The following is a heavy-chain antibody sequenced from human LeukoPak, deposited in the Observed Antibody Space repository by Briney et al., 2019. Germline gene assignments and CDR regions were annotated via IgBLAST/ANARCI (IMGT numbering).Heavy chain of an antibody. D-gene: IGHD2-2*01. Sequence: ASVTVSCKASGYTFTGYYIHWVRQAPGQGLEWMGWINPNSGGANYAQKFQGRVTMTRDTSVSTTYMELSRLRSDDTAVYYCVVVPAATKHYSYYYTDVWGKGTTVTVSS. CDR2: INPNSGGA. J-gene: IGHJ6*03. CDR1: GYTFTGYY. CDR3: VVVPAATKHYSYYYTDV. V-gene: IGHV1-2*02.